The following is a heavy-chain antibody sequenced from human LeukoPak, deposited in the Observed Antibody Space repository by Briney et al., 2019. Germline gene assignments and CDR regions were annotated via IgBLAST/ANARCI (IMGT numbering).Heavy chain of an antibody. V-gene: IGHV4-59*08. J-gene: IGHJ4*02. CDR3: ARHAAGVELWFEF. Sequence: SETLSLTCSVSPGSIGGYYWSWFRQPPGKGLEWIGYVFYTGETDYNPALSSRGTISVHASKNQVSSRLTSVTAADTAVYYCARHAAGVELWFEFWGQGTQVTVSS. CDR1: PGSIGGYY. D-gene: IGHD2-21*01. CDR2: VFYTGET.